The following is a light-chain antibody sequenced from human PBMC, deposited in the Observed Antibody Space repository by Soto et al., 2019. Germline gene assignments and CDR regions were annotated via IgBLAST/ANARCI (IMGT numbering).Light chain of an antibody. CDR2: GVT. V-gene: IGLV2-14*01. CDR1: NSDIGGYNS. Sequence: QSVLTQPASVSGSPGQSITISCTGSNSDIGGYNSVSWYQQHPGKAPKLLIFGVTNRPSGVSDRSSGSKSGNTAPLTISALPAEDAADYYCTSYTSVTIVVFGGGTKLTVL. CDR3: TSYTSVTIVV. J-gene: IGLJ2*01.